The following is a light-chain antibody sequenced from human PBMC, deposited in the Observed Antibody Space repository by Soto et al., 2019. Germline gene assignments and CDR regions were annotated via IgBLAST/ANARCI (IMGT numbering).Light chain of an antibody. Sequence: DIRMPQSPSTLSASVGDRVTITCRASQSISAWLAWYQQKPGKAPKLLIYDASNLESGVPSRFSGGGSGTDFTLTLSSLQPEDFATYYCQQVNSFPSTFGQGTRLEIK. V-gene: IGKV1-5*01. J-gene: IGKJ5*01. CDR2: DAS. CDR3: QQVNSFPST. CDR1: QSISAW.